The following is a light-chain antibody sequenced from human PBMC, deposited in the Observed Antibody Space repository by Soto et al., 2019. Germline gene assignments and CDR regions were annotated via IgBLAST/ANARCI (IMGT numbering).Light chain of an antibody. J-gene: IGKJ1*01. CDR3: QHYNTYPWT. Sequence: DIQMSQSPSTVSGSVGDRVTIHCRASQSISSCLAWYQQKPGKAPNLLIYKASHLENGVPSRFSGSGSGTEFTLTISCLQPGDFATYYCQHYNTYPWTFGQGTKMDIK. CDR1: QSISSC. V-gene: IGKV1-5*03. CDR2: KAS.